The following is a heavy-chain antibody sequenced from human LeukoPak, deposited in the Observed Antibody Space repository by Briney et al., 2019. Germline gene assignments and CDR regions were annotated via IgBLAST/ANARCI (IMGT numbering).Heavy chain of an antibody. CDR3: ARASSDYYSGTLYFQH. CDR1: GYTFTGYY. Sequence: GASVKVSCKASGYTFTGYYMHWVRQAPGQGLEWMGWINPNGGGTNYAQKFQGRVTMTRDTSISTAYMELSRLRSDDTAVYYCARASSDYYSGTLYFQHWGQGTLVTVSS. D-gene: IGHD3-22*01. CDR2: INPNGGGT. J-gene: IGHJ1*01. V-gene: IGHV1-2*02.